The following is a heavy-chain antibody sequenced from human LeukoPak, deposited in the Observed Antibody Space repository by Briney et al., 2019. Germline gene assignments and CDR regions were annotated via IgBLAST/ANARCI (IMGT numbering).Heavy chain of an antibody. CDR1: GYSISSGYY. CDR3: ARGGSYLSAFDI. Sequence: ETLSLTCTVSGYSISSGYYWGWIRQPPGEGLEWVSIIYSGGSTFYADSVKGRFTISRDNSKNTLYLQMNSLRAEDTAVYYCARGGSYLSAFDIWGQGTMVTVSS. V-gene: IGHV3-53*03. CDR2: IYSGGST. D-gene: IGHD1-26*01. J-gene: IGHJ3*02.